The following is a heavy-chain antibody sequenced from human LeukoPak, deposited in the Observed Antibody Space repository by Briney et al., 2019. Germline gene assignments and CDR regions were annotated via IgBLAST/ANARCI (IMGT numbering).Heavy chain of an antibody. Sequence: GGSLRLSCAASGFTFSSYAMHWVRQAPGKGLEWVAVISYDGSNKYYADSVKGRFTISRDNSKNTLYLQMNSLRAEDTAVYYCVKPAAMYYYYYYMDVWGKGTTVTVSS. J-gene: IGHJ6*03. V-gene: IGHV3-30*04. CDR3: VKPAAMYYYYYYMDV. CDR1: GFTFSSYA. CDR2: ISYDGSNK. D-gene: IGHD2-2*01.